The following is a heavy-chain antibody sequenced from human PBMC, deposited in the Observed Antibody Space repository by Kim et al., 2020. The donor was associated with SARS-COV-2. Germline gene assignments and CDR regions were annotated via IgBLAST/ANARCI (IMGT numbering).Heavy chain of an antibody. J-gene: IGHJ4*02. CDR3: ARPKRYSDGGYDY. CDR1: GLTFSGYD. D-gene: IGHD5-18*01. Sequence: GGSLRLSCTASGLTFSGYDMNWVRQAPGKGLEWVSSIRSGSRYIYYADSVKGRFTISRDNAKNSLSLQMNSLTPEDTAVYYCARPKRYSDGGYDYWGPGTLVSVSS. CDR2: IRSGSRYI. V-gene: IGHV3-21*01.